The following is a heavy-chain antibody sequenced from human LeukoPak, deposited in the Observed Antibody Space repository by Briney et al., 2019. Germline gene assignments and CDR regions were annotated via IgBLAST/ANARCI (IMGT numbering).Heavy chain of an antibody. V-gene: IGHV3-30*02. J-gene: IGHJ3*01. D-gene: IGHD3-10*02. CDR2: IRYDGSNK. CDR1: GFTFSNYG. CDR3: ARDGLTMIGSGG. Sequence: GGSLRLSCAASGFTFSNYGMHWVRQAPGKGLEWVAFIRYDGSNKYYADSVKGRFTISRDNSKNTLYLQMNNLRAEDTAVYYCARDGLTMIGSGGWGQGAMVTVSS.